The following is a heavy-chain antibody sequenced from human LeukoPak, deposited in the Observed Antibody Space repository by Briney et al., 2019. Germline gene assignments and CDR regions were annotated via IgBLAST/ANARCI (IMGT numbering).Heavy chain of an antibody. CDR3: ARRRSRGMVTSNNWFDP. Sequence: SETLSLTCTVSGGSISSGSYYWSWIRQPPGKGLEWIGEINHSGSTNYNPSLKSRVTISVDTSKHQFSLKLSSVTAADTAVYYCARRRSRGMVTSNNWFDPWGQGTLVTVSS. J-gene: IGHJ5*02. V-gene: IGHV4-39*07. D-gene: IGHD2-8*01. CDR1: GGSISSGSYY. CDR2: INHSGST.